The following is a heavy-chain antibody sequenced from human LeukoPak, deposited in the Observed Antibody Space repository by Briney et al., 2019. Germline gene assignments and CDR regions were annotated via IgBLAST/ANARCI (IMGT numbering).Heavy chain of an antibody. CDR1: GGSISSYY. V-gene: IGHV4-59*08. J-gene: IGHJ6*03. D-gene: IGHD3-10*01. Sequence: ASETLSLTCTVSGGSISSYYWSWIRQPPGKGLEWIGYIYYSGSTNYNPSLKSRVTISVDTSKNQFSLKLSSVTAADTAVYYCARGPTMVRGNGYYYYMDVWGKGTTVTISS. CDR3: ARGPTMVRGNGYYYYMDV. CDR2: IYYSGST.